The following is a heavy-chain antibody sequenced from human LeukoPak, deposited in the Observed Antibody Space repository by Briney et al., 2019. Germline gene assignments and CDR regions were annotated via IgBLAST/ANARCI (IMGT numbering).Heavy chain of an antibody. Sequence: ASVKVSRKASGYTFTSYYMHWVRQAPGQGLEWMGIINPSGGSTSYAQKFQGRVTMTRDMSTSTVYMELSSLRSEDTAVYYCARDPRSPSFLAGSFDYWGQGTLVTVSS. J-gene: IGHJ4*02. D-gene: IGHD6-19*01. CDR2: INPSGGST. CDR3: ARDPRSPSFLAGSFDY. CDR1: GYTFTSYY. V-gene: IGHV1-46*01.